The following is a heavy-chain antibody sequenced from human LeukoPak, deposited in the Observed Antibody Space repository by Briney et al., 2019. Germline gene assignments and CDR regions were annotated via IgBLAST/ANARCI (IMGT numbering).Heavy chain of an antibody. Sequence: GGSLRLSCAASGFTFSSYTVTWVRQAPGKGLEWDSSISSSGSYIYYADSVKGRFTISRDNAKNSLYLQMNSLRAEDTAVYYCARHGWELLSKAFDIWGQGTMVTVSS. D-gene: IGHD1-26*01. CDR3: ARHGWELLSKAFDI. CDR2: ISSSGSYI. J-gene: IGHJ3*02. CDR1: GFTFSSYT. V-gene: IGHV3-21*01.